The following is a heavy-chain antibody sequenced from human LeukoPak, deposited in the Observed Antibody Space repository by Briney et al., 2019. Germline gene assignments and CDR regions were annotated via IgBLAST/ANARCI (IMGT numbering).Heavy chain of an antibody. CDR1: GFTFNNYI. CDR3: ARDGYYYDSSGYFVGSIDY. D-gene: IGHD3-22*01. V-gene: IGHV3-48*04. CDR2: ISSSGSTI. Sequence: GGSLRLSCAASGFTFNNYIMNWVRQAPGKGLEWVSYISSSGSTIYYADSVKGRFTISRDNAKNSLYLQMNSLRAEDTAVYYCARDGYYYDSSGYFVGSIDYWGQGTLVTVSS. J-gene: IGHJ4*02.